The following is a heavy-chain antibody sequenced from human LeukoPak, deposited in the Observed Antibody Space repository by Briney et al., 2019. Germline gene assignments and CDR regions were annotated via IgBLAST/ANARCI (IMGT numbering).Heavy chain of an antibody. Sequence: ASVKVSCKASGYTFTSYDINWVRQATGQGLEWMGWINPNSGGTNYAQKFQGRVTMTRDTSISTAYMELSRLRSDDTAVYYCARGGHSSGWYPHYWFDPWGQGTLVTVSS. V-gene: IGHV1-2*02. D-gene: IGHD6-19*01. CDR2: INPNSGGT. CDR1: GYTFTSYD. J-gene: IGHJ5*02. CDR3: ARGGHSSGWYPHYWFDP.